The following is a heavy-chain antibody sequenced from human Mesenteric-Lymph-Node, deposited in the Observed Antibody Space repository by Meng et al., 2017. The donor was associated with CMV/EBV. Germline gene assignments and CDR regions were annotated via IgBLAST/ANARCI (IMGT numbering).Heavy chain of an antibody. Sequence: SVKVSCKASGGTFSSYAISWVRQAPGQGLEWMGGITPILGIANYAQKFQGRVTITADKSTSTAYMELSSLRSEDTAVYYCAIQSSGYAYNWFDPWGQGTLVTVSS. V-gene: IGHV1-69*10. CDR3: AIQSSGYAYNWFDP. CDR2: ITPILGIA. D-gene: IGHD5-12*01. J-gene: IGHJ5*02. CDR1: GGTFSSYA.